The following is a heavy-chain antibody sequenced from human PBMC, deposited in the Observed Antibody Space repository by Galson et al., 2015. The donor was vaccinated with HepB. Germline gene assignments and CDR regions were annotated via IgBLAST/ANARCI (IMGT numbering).Heavy chain of an antibody. Sequence: SVKVSCKASGYTFTYRYLHWVRQAPGQALEWMGWITPFNGNTNYAQKFQDRVTITRDRSMSTAYMELSSLRSEDTAMYYCARSLFHTQRATTNDAFDIWGQGTMVTVSS. CDR3: ARSLFHTQRATTNDAFDI. D-gene: IGHD2-21*01. J-gene: IGHJ3*02. CDR1: GYTFTYRY. V-gene: IGHV1-45*02. CDR2: ITPFNGNT.